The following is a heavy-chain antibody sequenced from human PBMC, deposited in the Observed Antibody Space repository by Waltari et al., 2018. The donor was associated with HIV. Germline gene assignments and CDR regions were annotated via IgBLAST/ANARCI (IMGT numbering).Heavy chain of an antibody. J-gene: IGHJ4*02. Sequence: QVQLVESGRGVVQPGGSLRLSCTASGFPFSNYGMHWVRQAPGKGLQWVAFTRYDGTNKYYVDSVKGRFIISRDNSKNTLSLQMHSLRAEDTAVYYCAKAPHHYDSSGPVYWGQGTLVTVSS. CDR3: AKAPHHYDSSGPVY. D-gene: IGHD3-22*01. V-gene: IGHV3-30*02. CDR2: TRYDGTNK. CDR1: GFPFSNYG.